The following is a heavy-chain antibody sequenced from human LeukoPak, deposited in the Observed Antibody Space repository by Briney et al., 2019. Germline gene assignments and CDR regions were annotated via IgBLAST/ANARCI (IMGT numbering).Heavy chain of an antibody. D-gene: IGHD1-1*01. CDR3: AKGGYNNWFDT. J-gene: IGHJ5*02. CDR2: ISGSGGST. Sequence: GGSLRLSCAASGFTFSSYAMSWVRQAPGKGLEWVSAISGSGGSTYYADPVKGRFTISRDNSKNTPYLQMNSLRAEDTAVYYCAKGGYNNWFDTWGQGTLVTVSS. V-gene: IGHV3-23*01. CDR1: GFTFSSYA.